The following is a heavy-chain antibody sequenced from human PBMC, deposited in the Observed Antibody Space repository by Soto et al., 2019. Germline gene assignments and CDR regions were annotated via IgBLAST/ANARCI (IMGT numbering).Heavy chain of an antibody. D-gene: IGHD6-13*01. J-gene: IGHJ4*02. CDR2: IWYDGSNK. CDR3: AREQQQRFDY. CDR1: GFTFTNYG. Sequence: QVQLVESGGGVVQPRRSLRLSCAASGFTFTNYGMHWVREAPGKGLEWVAVIWYDGSNKYYADSVKGRFTISRDNSKNTLYLKMSSQRAEDTAVYYCAREQQQRFDYWGLGTLVTVSS. V-gene: IGHV3-33*01.